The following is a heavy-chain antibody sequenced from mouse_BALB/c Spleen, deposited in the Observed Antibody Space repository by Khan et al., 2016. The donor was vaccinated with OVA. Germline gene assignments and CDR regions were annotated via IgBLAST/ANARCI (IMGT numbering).Heavy chain of an antibody. CDR2: ISYSGST. J-gene: IGHJ4*01. CDR1: GYSITSDYA. Sequence: EVELVESGPGLVKPSQSLSLTCTVTGYSITSDYAWNWIRQFPGNKLEWIGYISYSGSTNYNPALKSRISITRDTSKNQFFLQLNSVTTEDTATYYCARDGSRYNYAMDYWGRGTSVTVSA. V-gene: IGHV3-2*02. D-gene: IGHD2-3*01. CDR3: ARDGSRYNYAMDY.